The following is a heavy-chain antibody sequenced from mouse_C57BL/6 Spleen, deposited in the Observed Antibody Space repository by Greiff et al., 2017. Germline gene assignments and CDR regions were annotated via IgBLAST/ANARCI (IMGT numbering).Heavy chain of an antibody. V-gene: IGHV1-7*01. J-gene: IGHJ3*01. CDR1: GYPFTSYW. Sequence: QVQLQQSGAELAKPGASVKLSCKASGYPFTSYWLNWVKQRPGQSLEWIGYINPSSGYTKSNQQFKDKATLTAAKSSSPAYMQLSSLTYEDYEGYDCASDYDDGEFAYWGQGTRVTVSA. CDR3: ASDYDDGEFAY. D-gene: IGHD2-4*01. CDR2: INPSSGYT.